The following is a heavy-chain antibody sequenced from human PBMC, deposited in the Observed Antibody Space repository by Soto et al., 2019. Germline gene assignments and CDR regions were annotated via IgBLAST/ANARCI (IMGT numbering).Heavy chain of an antibody. CDR2: ISSSSSYI. CDR3: ARDQRAVGAQDFDY. D-gene: IGHD1-26*01. CDR1: GFTFSSYS. Sequence: PGGSLRLSCAASGFTFSSYSMNWVRQAPGKGLEWVSSISSSSSYIYYADSVKGRFTISRDNAKNSLYLQMNSLRAEDTAVYYCARDQRAVGAQDFDYWGQGTLVTVSS. V-gene: IGHV3-21*01. J-gene: IGHJ4*02.